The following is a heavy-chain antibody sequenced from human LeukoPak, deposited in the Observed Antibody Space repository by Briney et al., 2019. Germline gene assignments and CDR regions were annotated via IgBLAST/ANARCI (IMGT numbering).Heavy chain of an antibody. Sequence: PSETLYLTCAGSVYSFTSGYYWGWVRQPPGKGLEWIGDIYHNGNTYYNPSLKSRVTISVDTSKNQYSLKLISLTAADTAVYYCATLGNRGSDQWGQGTLVTVSS. CDR1: VYSFTSGYY. J-gene: IGHJ4*02. D-gene: IGHD3-10*01. V-gene: IGHV4-38-2*01. CDR3: ATLGNRGSDQ. CDR2: IYHNGNT.